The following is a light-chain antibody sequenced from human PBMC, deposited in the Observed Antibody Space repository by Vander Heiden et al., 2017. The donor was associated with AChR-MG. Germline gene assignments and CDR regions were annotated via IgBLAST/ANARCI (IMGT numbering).Light chain of an antibody. CDR3: QQSYGTLWT. CDR2: AAS. CDR1: QSIRSY. Sequence: DIQMTQSPSSLSASVGDRVTITCRASQSIRSYLNWYQQKPGKAPKLLIHAASSLQSGVPSRFSGSGSGTDVTLTISSLQPEDFATYYCQQSYGTLWTFGQGTKVEIK. J-gene: IGKJ1*01. V-gene: IGKV1-39*01.